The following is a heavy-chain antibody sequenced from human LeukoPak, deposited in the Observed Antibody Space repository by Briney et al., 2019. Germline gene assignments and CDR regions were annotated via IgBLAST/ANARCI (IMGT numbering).Heavy chain of an antibody. CDR3: ARIVDGSGDFDY. Sequence: SETLSLTCTVSGGSISSYYWSWIRQPPGKGLEWIGYIYYSGSTNYNPSLKSRVTISVDTSKNQFSLKLSSVTAADTAVYYCARIVDGSGDFDYWGQGTLVTVSS. J-gene: IGHJ4*02. D-gene: IGHD3-10*01. V-gene: IGHV4-59*08. CDR2: IYYSGST. CDR1: GGSISSYY.